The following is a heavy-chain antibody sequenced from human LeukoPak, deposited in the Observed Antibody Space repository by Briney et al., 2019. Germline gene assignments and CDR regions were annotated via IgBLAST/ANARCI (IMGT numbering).Heavy chain of an antibody. J-gene: IGHJ4*02. V-gene: IGHV3-23*01. CDR2: ISGSGGST. CDR1: GFTFSSYA. CDR3: ANTISSSSGYYFDY. D-gene: IGHD6-6*01. Sequence: GGSLRLSCAASGFTFSSYAMSWVRQAPGKGLEWVSAISGSGGSTYYADSVKGRFTISRDNSKNTLYLQMNSLRAEDTAVYYCANTISSSSGYYFDYWGQGIPVTVSS.